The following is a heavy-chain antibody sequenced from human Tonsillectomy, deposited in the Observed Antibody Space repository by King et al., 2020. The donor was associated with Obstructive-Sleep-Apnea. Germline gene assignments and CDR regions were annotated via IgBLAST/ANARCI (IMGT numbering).Heavy chain of an antibody. D-gene: IGHD6-19*01. V-gene: IGHV3-21*01. CDR3: ARGGYRGIAVAGTFWFDP. CDR2: ISSSSSYI. J-gene: IGHJ5*02. CDR1: GFTFSSYS. Sequence: EVQLVESGGGLVKPGGSLRLSCAASGFTFSSYSMNWFRQAPGKGLEWVSSISSSSSYIYYADSVKGRFTISRDNAKNSLYLQMNSLRAEDTAVYYCARGGYRGIAVAGTFWFDPWGQGTLVTVSS.